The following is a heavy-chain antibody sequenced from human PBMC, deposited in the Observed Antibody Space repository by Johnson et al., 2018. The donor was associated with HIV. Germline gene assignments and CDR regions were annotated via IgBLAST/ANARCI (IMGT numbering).Heavy chain of an antibody. CDR1: GFTSSSYG. D-gene: IGHD3/OR15-3a*01. V-gene: IGHV3-30*03. CDR3: ARDPGLYYDIWVSAFDI. Sequence: QVQLVESGGGVVQPGRSLRLSCAASGFTSSSYGMHWVRQAPGKGLEWVAVISYDGSNKYYADSVKGRFTISRDNSKNTLYLQMNNLRAEDTAVYYCARDPGLYYDIWVSAFDIWGQGTMVTVSS. J-gene: IGHJ3*02. CDR2: ISYDGSNK.